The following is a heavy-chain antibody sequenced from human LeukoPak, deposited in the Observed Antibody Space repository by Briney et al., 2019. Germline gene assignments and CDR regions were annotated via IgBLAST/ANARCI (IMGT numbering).Heavy chain of an antibody. J-gene: IGHJ4*02. CDR2: ISGNNDNP. D-gene: IGHD2-2*01. CDR1: GYTFSNFG. Sequence: VASVKASCKTSGYTFSNFGINWVRQAPGQGLEWMGWISGNNDNPNYGQKFQGRFTVTTDSSTSAAYMELRNLRFDGTAVYYCARDGTSTDDYWGQGTLVTVSS. CDR3: ARDGTSTDDY. V-gene: IGHV1-18*01.